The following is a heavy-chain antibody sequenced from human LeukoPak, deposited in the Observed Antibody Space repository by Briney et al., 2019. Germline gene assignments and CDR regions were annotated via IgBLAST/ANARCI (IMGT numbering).Heavy chain of an antibody. D-gene: IGHD3-9*01. CDR2: IKQDGSEK. Sequence: GGSLRLSCAASGFTFSSYWMSWVRQAPGKGLEWVANIKQDGSEKYYVDSVKGRFTISRDNAKNSLYLQMNSPRAEDTAVYYCARGQVGLRYFDWLSREDYYYGMDVWGQGTTVTVSS. J-gene: IGHJ6*02. CDR1: GFTFSSYW. V-gene: IGHV3-7*01. CDR3: ARGQVGLRYFDWLSREDYYYGMDV.